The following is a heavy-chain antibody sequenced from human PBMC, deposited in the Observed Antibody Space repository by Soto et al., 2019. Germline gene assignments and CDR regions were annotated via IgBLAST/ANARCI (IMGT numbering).Heavy chain of an antibody. D-gene: IGHD3-16*02. CDR1: GGTFSSYT. Sequence: SVKVYCKASGGTFSSYTISWVRQAPGQGLEWMGRIIPILGIANYAQKFQGRVTITADKSTSTAYMELSSLRSEDTAVYYCARLRDMITFGGVIDNEYFQHWGQGTLVTVSS. CDR3: ARLRDMITFGGVIDNEYFQH. J-gene: IGHJ1*01. V-gene: IGHV1-69*02. CDR2: IIPILGIA.